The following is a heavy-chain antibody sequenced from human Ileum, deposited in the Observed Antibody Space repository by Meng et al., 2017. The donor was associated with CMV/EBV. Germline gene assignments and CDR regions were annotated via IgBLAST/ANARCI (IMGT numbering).Heavy chain of an antibody. J-gene: IGHJ4*02. D-gene: IGHD5-24*01. CDR3: ARDREHTYGYTFEY. CDR1: GGSSSTYY. Sequence: QVLLEESGPGVVKPSALLFLACTVSGGSSSTYYWNWIRQPAGRELEWIGRVYNRDRTTYNPSLKSRVTMSVDTSKNQFSLTLYSVTAADTAVYFCARDREHTYGYTFEYWGQGTLVTVSS. V-gene: IGHV4-4*07. CDR2: VYNRDRT.